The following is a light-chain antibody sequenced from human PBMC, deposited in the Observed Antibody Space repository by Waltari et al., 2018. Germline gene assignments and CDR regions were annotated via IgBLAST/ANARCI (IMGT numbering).Light chain of an antibody. V-gene: IGKV2-30*01. CDR2: KVS. CDR3: MQATHWPVT. CDR1: QSLGYPDGISY. Sequence: DVGLTQSPLSLSVTLGQPASISCSSSQSLGYPDGISYLNWFHPRPGQAPRRLIYKVSSRDSGVPDRFSGSGSGTDFALMISSVEADDVGVYFCMQATHWPVTFGQGTRLEIK. J-gene: IGKJ5*01.